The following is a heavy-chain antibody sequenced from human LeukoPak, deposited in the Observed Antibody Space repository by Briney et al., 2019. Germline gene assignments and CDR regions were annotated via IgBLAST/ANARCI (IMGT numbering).Heavy chain of an antibody. J-gene: IGHJ4*01. D-gene: IGHD3-16*01. Sequence: PGGSLRLFCAASGFTFSNYDMIWVRQAPGKGLEWVSYISTSGGSTNYADSVKGRFTISRDHAKNSLYLQMNGLRAEDTALYYCARRTYVNYWGHGTLVTVSS. CDR2: ISTSGGST. CDR1: GFTFSNYD. V-gene: IGHV3-48*03. CDR3: ARRTYVNY.